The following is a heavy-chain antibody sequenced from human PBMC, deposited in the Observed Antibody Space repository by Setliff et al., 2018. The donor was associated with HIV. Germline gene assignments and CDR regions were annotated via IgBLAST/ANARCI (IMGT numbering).Heavy chain of an antibody. Sequence: PGGSLRLSCAASGFTFSAHWMTWVRQAPEKGLEWVANIKQGGNEKYYVDSVKGRFTVSRDDARESLYLRMSSLRAEDTAVYYCVRGPPYGGLADYFDYWGQGALVTVSS. V-gene: IGHV3-7*01. D-gene: IGHD3-10*01. J-gene: IGHJ4*02. CDR3: VRGPPYGGLADYFDY. CDR1: GFTFSAHW. CDR2: IKQGGNEK.